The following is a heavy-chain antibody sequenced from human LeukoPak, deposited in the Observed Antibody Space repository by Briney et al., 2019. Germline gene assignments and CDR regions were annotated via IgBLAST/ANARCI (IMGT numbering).Heavy chain of an antibody. V-gene: IGHV3-48*03. CDR2: ISSSGTVK. Sequence: PGGSLRLSCVASGFIFSTYEMNWVRQAPGKGLEWISYISSSGTVKFYADSVKGRFTISRDNAKHTLQLQMSNLRAEDTAVYYCARDWLQLGYWGQGTLVTVSS. CDR1: GFIFSTYE. CDR3: ARDWLQLGY. J-gene: IGHJ4*02. D-gene: IGHD5-24*01.